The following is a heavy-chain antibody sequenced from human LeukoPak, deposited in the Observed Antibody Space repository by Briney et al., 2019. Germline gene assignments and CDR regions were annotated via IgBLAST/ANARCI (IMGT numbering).Heavy chain of an antibody. V-gene: IGHV1-18*01. J-gene: IGHJ4*02. Sequence: ASVTVSCKASGYTFTSYGISWVRQAPGQGLEWMGWISAYNGNTNYAQKLQGRVTMTTDTSTSTAYMELRSLRSDDTAVYYCARHILTGYDLDYWGQGTLVTVSS. D-gene: IGHD3-9*01. CDR2: ISAYNGNT. CDR1: GYTFTSYG. CDR3: ARHILTGYDLDY.